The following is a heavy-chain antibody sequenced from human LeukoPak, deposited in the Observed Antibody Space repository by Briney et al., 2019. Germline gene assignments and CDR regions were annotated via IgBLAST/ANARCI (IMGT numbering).Heavy chain of an antibody. D-gene: IGHD3-16*01. CDR3: ARALTPYVPYFDY. CDR1: GFTFSSYA. J-gene: IGHJ4*02. CDR2: ISYDGSNK. V-gene: IGHV3-30*04. Sequence: PGGSLRLSCAASGFTFSSYAMHWVRQAPGKGLEWVAVISYDGSNKYYADSVKGRFTISRDNSKNTLYLQMNSLRAEDTAVYYCARALTPYVPYFDYWGQGTLVTVSS.